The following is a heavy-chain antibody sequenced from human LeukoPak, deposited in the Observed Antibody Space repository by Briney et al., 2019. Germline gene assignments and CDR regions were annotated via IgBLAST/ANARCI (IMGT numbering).Heavy chain of an antibody. D-gene: IGHD1-26*01. CDR1: GFTFSSYG. CDR3: AKDPEWERHHYGMDV. J-gene: IGHJ6*02. V-gene: IGHV3-30*18. CDR2: ISYDGSNK. Sequence: PGRSLRLSCAASGFTFSSYGMHWVRQAPGKGLEWVAVISYDGSNKYYADSVKGRFTISRDNSKSTLYLQMNSLRAEDTAVYYCAKDPEWERHHYGMDVWGQGTTVTVSS.